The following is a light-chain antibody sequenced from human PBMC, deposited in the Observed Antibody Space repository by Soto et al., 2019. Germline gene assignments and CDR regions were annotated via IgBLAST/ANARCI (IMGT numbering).Light chain of an antibody. Sequence: EIVLTQSPGTLSLSPVERATLSCMASQSVSSSYLAWYQQKPGQAPRLLIYNASSRATGIPDRFSGSGSGTDFTLTISRLEPEDFAVYYCQQYGNSPRTTFGQGTRLEIK. CDR3: QQYGNSPRTT. V-gene: IGKV3-20*01. CDR2: NAS. J-gene: IGKJ5*01. CDR1: QSVSSSY.